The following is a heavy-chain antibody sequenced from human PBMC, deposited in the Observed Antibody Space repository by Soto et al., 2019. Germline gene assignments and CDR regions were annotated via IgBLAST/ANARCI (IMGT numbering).Heavy chain of an antibody. CDR3: ARSEPQRVVTASTYYYYGMDV. CDR1: GFAVTSNY. CDR2: IYSGDST. D-gene: IGHD2-21*02. Sequence: PGGSLRLSCAASGFAVTSNYMSWVRRAPGKGLEWVSVIYSGDSTFYADSVKGRFSISRDNSKNTLYLQMTSLRAEDTAVYYCARSEPQRVVTASTYYYYGMDVWGQGTTVTVSS. J-gene: IGHJ6*02. V-gene: IGHV3-66*01.